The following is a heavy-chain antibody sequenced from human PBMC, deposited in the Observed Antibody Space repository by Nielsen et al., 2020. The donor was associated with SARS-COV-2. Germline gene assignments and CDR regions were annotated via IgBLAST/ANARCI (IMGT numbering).Heavy chain of an antibody. CDR3: ARGADYYDSSGHAFDI. D-gene: IGHD3-22*01. J-gene: IGHJ3*02. Sequence: GESLKISCSASGFSFSYFGMTWVRQAPGKWLEWVSSIRTGSRTMYYADSVKGRFTISRDDAKNSLYLQMNSLRAEDTAVYYCARGADYYDSSGHAFDIWGQGTMVTVSS. V-gene: IGHV3-21*01. CDR1: GFSFSYFG. CDR2: IRTGSRTM.